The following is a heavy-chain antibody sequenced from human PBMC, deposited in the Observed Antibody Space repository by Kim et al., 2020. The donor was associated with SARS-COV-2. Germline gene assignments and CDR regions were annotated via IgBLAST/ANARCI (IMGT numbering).Heavy chain of an antibody. CDR1: GFTSTNNW. J-gene: IGHJ4*02. CDR2: INEDGSET. V-gene: IGHV3-7*01. D-gene: IGHD1-1*01. CDR3: ARDRRYSLDY. Sequence: GGSLRLSCAASGFTSTNNWMSWVRQAPGKGLEWVAKINEDGSETYYVNSVEGRFTISRDNAKNSLYLQMDSLRVEDTAIYYCARDRRYSLDYWGQGTRVTVSS.